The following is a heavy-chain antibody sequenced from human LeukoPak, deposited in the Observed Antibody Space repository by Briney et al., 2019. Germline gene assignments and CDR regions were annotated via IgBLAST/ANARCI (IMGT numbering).Heavy chain of an antibody. CDR3: ARLGGYYDILDREYYFDY. V-gene: IGHV5-51*01. CDR2: IYPGDSAT. CDR1: GYSFTSYW. D-gene: IGHD3-9*01. Sequence: RGESLKISCKGSGYSFTSYWIGWVRQMPGKGLEWMGIIYPGDSATRYSPSFQGQVTISADKSISTAYLQWSSLKASDTAMYYCARLGGYYDILDREYYFDYWGQGTLVTVSS. J-gene: IGHJ4*02.